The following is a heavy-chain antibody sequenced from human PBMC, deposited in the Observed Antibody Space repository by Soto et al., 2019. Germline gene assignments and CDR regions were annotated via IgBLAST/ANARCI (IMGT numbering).Heavy chain of an antibody. Sequence: SETLSLTCAVSGGAISSSKWWGWVRQPPGKGLEWIGEIYQSGSTNYNPSLESRVRMSVDKSRNQFSLKLTSVSAADTAVYYCARASATTAAAAIFDYWGQGTLVT. CDR2: IYQSGST. CDR3: ARASATTAAAAIFDY. CDR1: GGAISSSKW. D-gene: IGHD6-13*01. V-gene: IGHV4-4*02. J-gene: IGHJ4*02.